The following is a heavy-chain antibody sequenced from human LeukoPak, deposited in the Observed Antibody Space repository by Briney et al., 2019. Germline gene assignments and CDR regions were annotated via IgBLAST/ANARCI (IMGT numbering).Heavy chain of an antibody. V-gene: IGHV1-69*05. Sequence: ASVKVSCKASGGTFSSYAISWVRQAPGQGLEWMGRIIPIFGTANYAQKFQGRVTMTRDTSTSTVYMELSSLRSEDTAVYNRASTGYDPRGWFDPWGQGTLVTVSS. CDR2: IIPIFGTA. D-gene: IGHD3-16*01. CDR1: GGTFSSYA. J-gene: IGHJ5*02. CDR3: ASTGYDPRGWFDP.